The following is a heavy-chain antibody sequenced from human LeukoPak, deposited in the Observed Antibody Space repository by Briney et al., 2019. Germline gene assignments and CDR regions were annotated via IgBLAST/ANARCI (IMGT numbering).Heavy chain of an antibody. J-gene: IGHJ4*02. CDR1: GVSISSDY. CDR2: TYNSGST. V-gene: IGHV4-59*01. CDR3: ARARYSFGYYDY. D-gene: IGHD5-18*01. Sequence: SETLSLTCSVSGVSISSDYWTWIRQSPGKGLEWTGFTYNSGSTNYNPSLKSRVTISVDTSKTQFSLNLSSVTAADTAVYFCARARYSFGYYDYWGQGTLVTVSS.